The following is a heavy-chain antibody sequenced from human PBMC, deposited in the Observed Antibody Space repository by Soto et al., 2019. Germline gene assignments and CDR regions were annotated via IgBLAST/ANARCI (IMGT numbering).Heavy chain of an antibody. CDR2: ISSSSSYT. CDR3: ARDRAAYRCSSSWSQAGVGMDV. J-gene: IGHJ6*02. Sequence: QVQLVESGGGLVKPGGSLRLSCAASGFTFSDYYMSWIRQAPGKGLEWVSYISSSSSYTNYADSVKGRFTISRDNAKNSLYLQMNSLRAEDTAVYYCARDRAAYRCSSSWSQAGVGMDVWGQGTTVTVS. CDR1: GFTFSDYY. D-gene: IGHD6-13*01. V-gene: IGHV3-11*05.